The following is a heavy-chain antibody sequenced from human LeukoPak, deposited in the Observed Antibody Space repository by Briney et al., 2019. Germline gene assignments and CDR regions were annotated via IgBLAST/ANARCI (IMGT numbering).Heavy chain of an antibody. Sequence: GGSLRLSCAASGFTFSSYAMHWVRQAPGKGLEWVAVISYDGSNKYYADSVKGRFTISRDNSKNTLYLQMNSLRAEDTAVYYCAKALLTPGRSSSWYHNWFDPWGQGTLVTVSS. CDR1: GFTFSSYA. J-gene: IGHJ5*02. CDR2: ISYDGSNK. CDR3: AKALLTPGRSSSWYHNWFDP. D-gene: IGHD6-13*01. V-gene: IGHV3-30-3*01.